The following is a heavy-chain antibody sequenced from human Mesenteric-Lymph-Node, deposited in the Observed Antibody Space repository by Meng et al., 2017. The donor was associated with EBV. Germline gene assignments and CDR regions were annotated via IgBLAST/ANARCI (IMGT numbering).Heavy chain of an antibody. Sequence: QVRRVQSWAEVMKPGPSCKVSCQASGYSVSSYGMSCVRQAPGQGLEWMGRISGYNGNSNLAQRFQDRFTMTIETSTSTAYLEIRSLRSDDTAVYYCARVNGVAVTDYWGQGTLVTASS. CDR1: GYSVSSYG. V-gene: IGHV1-18*01. D-gene: IGHD6-19*01. CDR2: ISGYNGNS. J-gene: IGHJ4*02. CDR3: ARVNGVAVTDY.